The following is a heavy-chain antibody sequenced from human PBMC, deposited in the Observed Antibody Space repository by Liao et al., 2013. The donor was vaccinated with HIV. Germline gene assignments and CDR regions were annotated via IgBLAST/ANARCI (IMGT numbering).Heavy chain of an antibody. Sequence: QVQLQESGPGLVKASQTVSLTCTVSGGSISSFYWNWIRQPPGKGLEWIGYIYSGGATNYNPSLNSRVSISMDTTRNQISLKLTSATAADTAVYYCARRGGARDKLSYFFYYMDVWGKGTTVTVSS. CDR3: ARRGGARDKLSYFFYYMDV. CDR1: GGSISSFY. V-gene: IGHV4-59*01. CDR2: IYSGGAT. J-gene: IGHJ6*03. D-gene: IGHD4-23*01.